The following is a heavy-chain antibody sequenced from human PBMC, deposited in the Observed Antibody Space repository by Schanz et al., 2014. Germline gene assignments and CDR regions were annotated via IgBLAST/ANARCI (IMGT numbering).Heavy chain of an antibody. CDR3: ARDRGHGDLPGDI. V-gene: IGHV4-4*02. Sequence: QVQLQESGPGLVKPSGTLSLTCAVSGASISSSNWWSWVRQPPGKGLEWIGEIYHTGSTNYNPSLKSRVTISVDTSKNQFSLNLSSATAADTAVYYCARDRGHGDLPGDIWGQGTMXTVSS. D-gene: IGHD4-17*01. J-gene: IGHJ3*02. CDR1: GASISSSNW. CDR2: IYHTGST.